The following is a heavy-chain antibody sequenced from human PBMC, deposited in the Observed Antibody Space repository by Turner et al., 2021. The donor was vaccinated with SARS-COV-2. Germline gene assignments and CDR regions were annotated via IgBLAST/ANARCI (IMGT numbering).Heavy chain of an antibody. D-gene: IGHD2-8*01. V-gene: IGHV3-30*18. CDR3: AKVGDVVRVYAITTPPDY. Sequence: VESGGGVVQPGRSLRHSCGASRFCFRSYGMHGVRQAPGKGLGWVAVKSYDGSNKYYAGSVKGRFTINRDNAKNTLYLQMDSLGAEDTAVYYCAKVGDVVRVYAITTPPDYWGQGTLVTVSS. J-gene: IGHJ4*02. CDR2: KSYDGSNK. CDR1: RFCFRSYG.